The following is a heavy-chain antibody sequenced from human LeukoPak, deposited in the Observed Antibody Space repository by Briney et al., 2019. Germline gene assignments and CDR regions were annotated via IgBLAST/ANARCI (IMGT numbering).Heavy chain of an antibody. CDR2: INQSGST. J-gene: IGHJ4*02. Sequence: PSETLSLTCTIYGGSFRNHYSSWIRQAPGKGLQWVGEINQSGSTKYNPSLESRVTVSLDKSKNEFSLKLSIVSAADTAVYYSARGANYYEDWGQGTLVTVSS. V-gene: IGHV4-34*01. CDR3: ARGANYYED. CDR1: GGSFRNHY.